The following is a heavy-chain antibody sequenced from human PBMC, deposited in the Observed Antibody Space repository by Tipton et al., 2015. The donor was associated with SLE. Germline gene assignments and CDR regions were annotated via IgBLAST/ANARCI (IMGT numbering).Heavy chain of an antibody. CDR2: ICCGGST. D-gene: IGHD1-26*01. Sequence: TLSLTCTVSGGSITNYYWGWVRQPAGKGLEWIGRICCGGSTKYNPSLDSRFTISVDTSKNQFSLKVTSVTATDTAVYYCARDWVVGATLDRFDPWGQGTLVTVSS. J-gene: IGHJ5*02. CDR3: ARDWVVGATLDRFDP. CDR1: GGSITNYY. V-gene: IGHV4-4*07.